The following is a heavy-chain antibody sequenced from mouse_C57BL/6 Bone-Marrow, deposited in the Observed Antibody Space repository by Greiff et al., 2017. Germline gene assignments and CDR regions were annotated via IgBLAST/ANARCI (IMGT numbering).Heavy chain of an antibody. D-gene: IGHD1-1*01. J-gene: IGHJ4*01. Sequence: EVQLQQSGAELVKPGASVKLSCTASGFNIKDYYMHWVKQRTEQGLEWIGRIDPEDGETKYAPKFQGKATLTADTSSNTAYLLLISRTSDDTAVYYYSRSYYGGYAMDDGGQGTSVTVSS. CDR2: IDPEDGET. CDR1: GFNIKDYY. V-gene: IGHV14-2*01. CDR3: SRSYYGGYAMDD.